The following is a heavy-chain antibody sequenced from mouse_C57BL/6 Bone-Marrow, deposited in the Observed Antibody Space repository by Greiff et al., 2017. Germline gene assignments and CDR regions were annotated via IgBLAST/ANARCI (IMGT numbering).Heavy chain of an antibody. D-gene: IGHD1-1*01. Sequence: QVQLQQPGAELVKPGASVKMSCKASGYTFTSYWITWVKQRPGQGLEWIGDIYPGSGSTNYNEKFKSKATLTVDTSSSTAYMQLSSLTSEDSAVYYCARWGYYGSSYSLFDYWGPGTTLTVSS. CDR3: ARWGYYGSSYSLFDY. CDR1: GYTFTSYW. CDR2: IYPGSGST. V-gene: IGHV1-55*01. J-gene: IGHJ2*01.